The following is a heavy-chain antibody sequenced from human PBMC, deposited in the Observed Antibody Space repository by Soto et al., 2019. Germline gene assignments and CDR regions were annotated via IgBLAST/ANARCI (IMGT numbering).Heavy chain of an antibody. CDR3: SREENYYDSSGYYPV. J-gene: IGHJ4*02. CDR1: GYTFTSYG. CDR2: ISAYNGNT. V-gene: IGHV1-18*01. D-gene: IGHD3-22*01. Sequence: QVQLVQSGAEVKKPGASVKVSCKASGYTFTSYGISWVRQAPGQGLEWMGWISAYNGNTNYEQKLQGRVTMTTDTSTSTAYMELRSLRSDDTAVYYCSREENYYDSSGYYPVWGQGTLVTVSS.